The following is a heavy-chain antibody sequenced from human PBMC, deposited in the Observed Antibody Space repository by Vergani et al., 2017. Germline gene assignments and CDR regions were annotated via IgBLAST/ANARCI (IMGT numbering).Heavy chain of an antibody. Sequence: QLQLQESGPGLVQPSATLSLTCSVPGASIRSSNYFWGWIRQPPGKGLEWIASIYYSGSTYYNPSLKSRVTISVDTSKNQFSLKLSSVTAADTAVYFCARHSTVEWLVKLGWIDPWGQGILVTVSS. D-gene: IGHD6-19*01. CDR1: GASIRSSNYF. V-gene: IGHV4-39*01. CDR2: IYYSGST. J-gene: IGHJ5*02. CDR3: ARHSTVEWLVKLGWIDP.